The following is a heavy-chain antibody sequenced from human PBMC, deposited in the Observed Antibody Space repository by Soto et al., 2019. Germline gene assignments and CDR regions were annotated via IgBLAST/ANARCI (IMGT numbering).Heavy chain of an antibody. CDR3: AHRRSGSYFAY. J-gene: IGHJ4*03. Sequence: QITLKESGPTLVKPTQTLTLTCTFSGFSLSTSEVGVAWIRRPPGKALEWLALIYWDNDKRYSPSLKNRLTITRGTSKNQVVLTVTNMDPVDTATYYCAHRRSGSYFAYWGQGTLVTVSS. D-gene: IGHD1-26*01. CDR2: IYWDNDK. CDR1: GFSLSTSEVG. V-gene: IGHV2-5*02.